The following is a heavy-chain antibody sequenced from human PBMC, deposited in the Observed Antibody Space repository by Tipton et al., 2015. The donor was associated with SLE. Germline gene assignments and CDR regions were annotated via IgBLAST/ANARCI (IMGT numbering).Heavy chain of an antibody. J-gene: IGHJ2*01. CDR3: ARGYVESPQQWLDWYFDL. Sequence: QLVQSGGGVVQPGRSLRLSCAASGFTFSNYAMHWVRQAPGKGLAWVAVISYDGSNKYYADSVKGRFTISRDSSKNTLYMQMNSLRDEDTAVYYCARGYVESPQQWLDWYFDLWGRGTLVTVSS. CDR2: ISYDGSNK. CDR1: GFTFSNYA. V-gene: IGHV3-30*04. D-gene: IGHD6-19*01.